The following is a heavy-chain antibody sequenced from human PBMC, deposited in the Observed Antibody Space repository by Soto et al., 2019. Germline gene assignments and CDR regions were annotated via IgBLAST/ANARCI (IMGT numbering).Heavy chain of an antibody. CDR1: VFTFINYG. CDR2: ISYDGSNK. Sequence: PGWSLRLSCAASVFTFINYGMHWVRQAPGKGLEWVAVISYDGSNKYYADSVKGRFTISRDNSKNTLYLQMNSLRAEDTAVYYCAKAVGYCSTTSCRDYYFYYGMDVWGQGTTVTVSS. V-gene: IGHV3-30*18. J-gene: IGHJ6*02. CDR3: AKAVGYCSTTSCRDYYFYYGMDV. D-gene: IGHD2-2*01.